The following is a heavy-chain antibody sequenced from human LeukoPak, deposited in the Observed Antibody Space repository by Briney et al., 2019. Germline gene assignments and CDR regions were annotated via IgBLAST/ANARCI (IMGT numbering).Heavy chain of an antibody. J-gene: IGHJ6*02. CDR2: IIPIFGTA. V-gene: IGHV1-69*01. CDR3: ARAGDIVVVVAATNYYYGMDV. Sequence: SVKVSCKASGGTFSSYAISWVRQAPGQGLEWMGGIIPIFGTANYAQKFQGRVTITADESTSTAYMELSSLRSEDTAVYYCARAGDIVVVVAATNYYYGMDVWGQGATVTVSS. D-gene: IGHD2-15*01. CDR1: GGTFSSYA.